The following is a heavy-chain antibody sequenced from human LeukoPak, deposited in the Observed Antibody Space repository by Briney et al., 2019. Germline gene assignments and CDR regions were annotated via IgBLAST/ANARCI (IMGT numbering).Heavy chain of an antibody. CDR2: IYSSGST. CDR3: ARDYYGSGSSDY. J-gene: IGHJ4*02. D-gene: IGHD3-10*01. CDR1: GVSISSSSYY. V-gene: IGHV4-39*07. Sequence: SETLSLTCNVSGVSISSSSYYWGWIRQPPGTGLEWIGSIYSSGSTYYNPSLKSRVTISVDTSKNQFSLKLSSVTAADTAVYYCARDYYGSGSSDYWGQGTLVTVSS.